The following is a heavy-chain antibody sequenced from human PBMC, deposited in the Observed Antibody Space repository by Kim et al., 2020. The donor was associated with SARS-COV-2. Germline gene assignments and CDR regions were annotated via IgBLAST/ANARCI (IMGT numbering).Heavy chain of an antibody. CDR1: GFTFSSYA. D-gene: IGHD1-26*01. CDR3: VKGGSGSLLDYYGMDV. J-gene: IGHJ6*02. V-gene: IGHV3-64D*09. Sequence: GGSLRLSCSASGFTFSSYAMHWVRQAPGKGLEYVSAISSNGGSTYYADSVKGRFTISRDNSKNTLYLQMSSLRAEDTAVYYCVKGGSGSLLDYYGMDVWGQGTTVTVSS. CDR2: ISSNGGST.